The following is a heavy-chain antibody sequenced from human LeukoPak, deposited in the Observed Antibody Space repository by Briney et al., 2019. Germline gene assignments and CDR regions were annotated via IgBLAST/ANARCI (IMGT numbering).Heavy chain of an antibody. D-gene: IGHD6-6*01. CDR3: ARHDAGIAARPFGN. J-gene: IGHJ4*02. Sequence: SETLSPTCTVSGGSISTYYWSWIRRPPGKGLEWIAYIHASGPTNYNPSLKSRITISVDTSKNQFSLKLSSVTAADTAVYYCARHDAGIAARPFGNWGQGTLVTVSS. CDR1: GGSISTYY. CDR2: IHASGPT. V-gene: IGHV4-4*09.